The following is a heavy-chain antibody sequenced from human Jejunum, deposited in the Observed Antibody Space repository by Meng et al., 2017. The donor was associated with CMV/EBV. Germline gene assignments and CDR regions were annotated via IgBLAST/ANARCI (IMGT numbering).Heavy chain of an antibody. V-gene: IGHV3-30-3*01. Sequence: GFTFSDYTMQWVRQAPGKGLEWVALISHDGSNKYYADSVKGRFTISRDNSKNTLNVQMNSLRAEDTAMYYCARGTLSGDVLLDFDYWGQGTLVTVSS. D-gene: IGHD7-27*01. CDR2: ISHDGSNK. CDR1: GFTFSDYT. CDR3: ARGTLSGDVLLDFDY. J-gene: IGHJ4*02.